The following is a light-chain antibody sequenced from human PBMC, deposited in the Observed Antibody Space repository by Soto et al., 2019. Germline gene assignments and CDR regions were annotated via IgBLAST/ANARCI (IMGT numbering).Light chain of an antibody. CDR3: SSYAGNGYV. CDR2: EVS. V-gene: IGLV2-8*01. Sequence: QSDLTQPPSASGSPGQSVTISCTGASSDVGGYNYVSWYQQHPGKAPKLMIYEVSKRPSGVPDRFSGSKSGNTASLTVSGLQAEDEADYFCSSYAGNGYVLGTGTKLTVL. J-gene: IGLJ1*01. CDR1: SSDVGGYNY.